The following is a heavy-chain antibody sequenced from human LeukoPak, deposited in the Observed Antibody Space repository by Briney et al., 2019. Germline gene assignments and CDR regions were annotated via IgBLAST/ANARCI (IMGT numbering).Heavy chain of an antibody. Sequence: SETLSLTCAVYGGPFSGYYWSWIRQPPGKGLEWIGEINHSGSTNYNPSLKSRVTISVDTSKNQFSLKLSSVTAADTAVYYCARGSRRKGRAPNWFDPWGQGTLVTVSS. CDR1: GGPFSGYY. CDR3: ARGSRRKGRAPNWFDP. CDR2: INHSGST. J-gene: IGHJ5*02. V-gene: IGHV4-34*01. D-gene: IGHD1-14*01.